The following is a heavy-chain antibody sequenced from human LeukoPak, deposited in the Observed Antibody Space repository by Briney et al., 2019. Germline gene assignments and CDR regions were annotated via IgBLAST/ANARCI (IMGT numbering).Heavy chain of an antibody. D-gene: IGHD3-16*01. CDR2: ISGSGTHT. Sequence: PGGSLRLSCAASGFTFSSYWMSWVRQAPGKGLEWVSTISGSGTHTHYADSVKGRFTISRDNSKNMLYLQMNSLRAEDTAVYYCAIIGGGGYLQHWGQGTLVTVSS. J-gene: IGHJ1*01. CDR3: AIIGGGGYLQH. CDR1: GFTFSSYW. V-gene: IGHV3-23*01.